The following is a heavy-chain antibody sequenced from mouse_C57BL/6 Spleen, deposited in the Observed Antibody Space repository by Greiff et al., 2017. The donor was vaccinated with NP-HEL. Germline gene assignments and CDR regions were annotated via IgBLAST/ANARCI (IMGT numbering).Heavy chain of an antibody. D-gene: IGHD2-1*01. CDR3: ARSYYASFAY. V-gene: IGHV2-2*01. J-gene: IGHJ3*01. CDR2: IWSGGST. Sequence: VQLQESGPGLVQPSQSLSITCTVSGFSLTSYGVHWVRQSPGKGLEWLGVIWSGGSTDYNAAFISRLSISKDNSKSQVFFKMNSLQADDTAIYYCARSYYASFAYWGQGTLVTVSA. CDR1: GFSLTSYG.